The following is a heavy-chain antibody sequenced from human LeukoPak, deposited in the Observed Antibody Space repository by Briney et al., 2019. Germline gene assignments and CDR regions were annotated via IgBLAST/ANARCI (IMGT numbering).Heavy chain of an antibody. CDR3: ARESYSYGLYYYYYMDV. J-gene: IGHJ6*03. V-gene: IGHV3-21*01. CDR1: GFTFSSYS. CDR2: ISSSSYI. D-gene: IGHD5-18*01. Sequence: GGSLRLSCAASGFTFSSYSMNWVRQAPGKGLEWVSSISSSSYIYYADSVKGRFTISRDNAKNSLYLQMNSLRAEDTAVYYCARESYSYGLYYYYYMDVWGKGTTVTVSS.